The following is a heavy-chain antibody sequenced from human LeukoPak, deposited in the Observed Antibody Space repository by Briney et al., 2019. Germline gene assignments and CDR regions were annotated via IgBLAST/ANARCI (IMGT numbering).Heavy chain of an antibody. V-gene: IGHV3-30*04. CDR1: GFTFSNYA. CDR3: ARSIPYGTTWYGRSDY. J-gene: IGHJ4*02. CDR2: ISYDGSNK. Sequence: GGSLRLSCAASGFTFSNYAIHWVRQAPGKGLEWVAVISYDGSNKYYADSVKGRFTISRDNSKNTLYLQMNSLRAEDTAIYYCARSIPYGTTWYGRSDYWGQGTLVTVSS. D-gene: IGHD6-13*01.